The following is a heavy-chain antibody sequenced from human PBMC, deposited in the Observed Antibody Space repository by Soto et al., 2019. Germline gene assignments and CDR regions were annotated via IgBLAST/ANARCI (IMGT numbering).Heavy chain of an antibody. CDR3: TRGPFYSSSWYDY. CDR1: GFTFSSDW. Sequence: GGSLRLSCAAPGFTFSSDWMHWVRQAPGKGLVWVSRISSDASFTAYADSVKGRFTISRDNAKNTLYLQMNSLRAEDTAVYYCTRGPFYSSSWYDYWGLGTLVTVSS. V-gene: IGHV3-74*01. J-gene: IGHJ4*02. CDR2: ISSDASFT. D-gene: IGHD6-13*01.